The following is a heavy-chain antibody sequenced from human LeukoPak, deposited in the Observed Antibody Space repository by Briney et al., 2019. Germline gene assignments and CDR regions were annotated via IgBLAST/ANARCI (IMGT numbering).Heavy chain of an antibody. D-gene: IGHD3-9*01. CDR3: AKDVSFDDILTGYSYYFDY. CDR1: GFTFSSYA. CDR2: ISGSGDST. Sequence: GGSLRLSCAASGFTFSSYAMSWVRQAPGKGLEWVSAISGSGDSTYYADSVKGRFTISRDNSKNTLYLQMNSLRAEDTAVYYCAKDVSFDDILTGYSYYFDYWGQGTLVTVSS. V-gene: IGHV3-23*01. J-gene: IGHJ4*02.